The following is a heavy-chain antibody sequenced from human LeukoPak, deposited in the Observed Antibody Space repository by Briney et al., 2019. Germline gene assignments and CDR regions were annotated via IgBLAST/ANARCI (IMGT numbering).Heavy chain of an antibody. J-gene: IGHJ4*02. D-gene: IGHD2-15*01. V-gene: IGHV3-33*01. CDR3: ARDRGSDDPIDY. CDR1: GFPLRSYG. Sequence: GGSLRLSCAASGFPLRSYGMHWVRQAPGKGLEWVAVIWHDGKNKYYADSVKGRFTVSRDNSKNTLYLQMGSLRVEDTAVYFCARDRGSDDPIDYWGQGTLVTVSS. CDR2: IWHDGKNK.